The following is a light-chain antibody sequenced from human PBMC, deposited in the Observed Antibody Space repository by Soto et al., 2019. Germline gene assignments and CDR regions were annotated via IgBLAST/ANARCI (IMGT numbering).Light chain of an antibody. CDR3: QQSYSTLLT. J-gene: IGKJ4*01. Sequence: DIQMTQSPPSLSASVGDRATITCRASQSIVTFLNWYQQKPGKAPKLLIYGASRLQSGVPSRFSGSGSGTDFTLTISSLQPGDFATYYCQQSYSTLLTFGGGTNVDIK. CDR2: GAS. V-gene: IGKV1-39*01. CDR1: QSIVTF.